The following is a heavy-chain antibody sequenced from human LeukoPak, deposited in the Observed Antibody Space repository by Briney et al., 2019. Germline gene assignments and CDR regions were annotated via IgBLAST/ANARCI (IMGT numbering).Heavy chain of an antibody. D-gene: IGHD4-11*01. Sequence: GGSLRLSCAASGFTFINYWMHWVRQAPGKGLVWVLRINSDGTSTTYADSVKGRFTISRDNAKNTLYLQMNSLRADDTAMYYCARDTGYSNYDYWGQGTLVTVSS. CDR2: INSDGTST. V-gene: IGHV3-74*01. CDR1: GFTFINYW. CDR3: ARDTGYSNYDY. J-gene: IGHJ4*02.